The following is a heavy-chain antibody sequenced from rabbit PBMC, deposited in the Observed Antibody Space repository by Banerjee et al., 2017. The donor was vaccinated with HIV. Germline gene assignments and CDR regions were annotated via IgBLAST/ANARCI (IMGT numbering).Heavy chain of an antibody. J-gene: IGHJ4*01. CDR1: GFDFSSNA. D-gene: IGHD7-1*01. Sequence: QEQLEESGGGLVQPEGSLTLTCTASGFDFSSNAMCWVRQAPGKRPEWIACIYNGDGSTYYASWAKGRFTVSKTSSTTVTLQMTSLTAADTATYFCARDGYAGYDGVYYFNLWGPGTLVTVS. CDR2: IYNGDGST. CDR3: ARDGYAGYDGVYYFNL. V-gene: IGHV1S47*01.